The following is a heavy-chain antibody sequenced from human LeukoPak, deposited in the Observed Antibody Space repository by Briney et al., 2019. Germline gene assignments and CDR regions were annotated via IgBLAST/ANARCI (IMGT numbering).Heavy chain of an antibody. CDR2: ISWNSGSI. CDR3: AKGSSDWTSDAFDI. CDR1: GFTFDDYA. V-gene: IGHV3-9*01. D-gene: IGHD6-19*01. Sequence: PGGSLRLSCAASGFTFDDYAMHWVRQAPGKGLEWVSGISWNSGSIGYADSVKGRFTISRDNAKNSLYLQMNSLRAEDTALYYCAKGSSDWTSDAFDIWGQGTMVTVSS. J-gene: IGHJ3*02.